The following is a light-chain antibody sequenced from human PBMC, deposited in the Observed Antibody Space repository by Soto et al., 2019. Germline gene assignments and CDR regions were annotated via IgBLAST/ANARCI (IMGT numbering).Light chain of an antibody. CDR1: QSISSW. J-gene: IGKJ1*01. V-gene: IGKV1-5*01. CDR3: QQSYSTPRT. CDR2: DAS. Sequence: DIQMTQSPSTLSGSVGDRVTITCRASQSISSWLAWYQQKPGKAPKLLIYDASTLESGVPSRFTGRGSGTEFTLTISSLQPEDFATYYCQQSYSTPRTFGQGTKVDIK.